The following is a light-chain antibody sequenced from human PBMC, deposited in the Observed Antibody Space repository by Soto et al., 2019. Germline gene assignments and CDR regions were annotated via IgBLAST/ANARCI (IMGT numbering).Light chain of an antibody. V-gene: IGKV3-20*01. Sequence: EVELTQSPGTLSLSPGERATLSCRASQSVSSSHLAWYQQKRGQAPRLLIYDTSTRATGIPDRFSGSGSGTDFTLTISRLEPEDFAVYHCQQYGSSGTFGQGTKV. J-gene: IGKJ1*01. CDR2: DTS. CDR1: QSVSSSH. CDR3: QQYGSSGT.